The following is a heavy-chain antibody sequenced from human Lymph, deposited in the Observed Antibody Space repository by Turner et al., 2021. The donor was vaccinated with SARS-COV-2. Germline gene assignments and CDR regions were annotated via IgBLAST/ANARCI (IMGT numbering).Heavy chain of an antibody. D-gene: IGHD2-21*02. CDR3: ARETVNNWVDP. CDR2: IYYSGST. Sequence: QVQLQESGPRLVKPLETLSLPCTVSGGSMKSNYRSWIRQPPGKRLEWIGYIYYSGSTNYNPSLESRVTISVDTSRNQFSLNLTSVTAADTAIYYCARETVNNWVDPWGQGTLVTVSS. J-gene: IGHJ5*02. V-gene: IGHV4-59*01. CDR1: GGSMKSNY.